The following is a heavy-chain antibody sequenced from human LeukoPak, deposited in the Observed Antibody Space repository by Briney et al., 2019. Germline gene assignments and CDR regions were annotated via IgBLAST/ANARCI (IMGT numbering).Heavy chain of an antibody. D-gene: IGHD2-15*01. CDR3: ARDTPCSGGSCYSGVGNY. CDR2: ISAYNGNT. CDR1: GYTFTSYG. V-gene: IGHV1-18*01. J-gene: IGHJ4*02. Sequence: GASVKVSCKASGYTFTSYGISWVRQAPGQGLEWMGWISAYNGNTNYAQKLQGRVTMTTDTSTSTAYMELRSLRSDDTAVYYCARDTPCSGGSCYSGVGNYWGQGTLVTVSS.